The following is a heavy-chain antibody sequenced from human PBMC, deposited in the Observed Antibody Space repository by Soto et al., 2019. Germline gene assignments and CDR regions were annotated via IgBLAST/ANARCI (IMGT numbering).Heavy chain of an antibody. Sequence: GGSMEISCAASGLTFNSYAMSWVRQAPGKGLEWVSAISGSGGSTYYADSVKGRFTISRDNSKNTLYLQMNSLRAEDTAVYYCAKPPGVAVAGNVYDYWGQGTLVTVSS. CDR3: AKPPGVAVAGNVYDY. CDR2: ISGSGGST. D-gene: IGHD6-19*01. CDR1: GLTFNSYA. V-gene: IGHV3-23*01. J-gene: IGHJ4*02.